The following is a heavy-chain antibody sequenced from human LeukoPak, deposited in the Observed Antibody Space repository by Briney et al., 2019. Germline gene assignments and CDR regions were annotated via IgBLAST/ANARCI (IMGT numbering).Heavy chain of an antibody. D-gene: IGHD6-19*01. J-gene: IGHJ4*02. CDR1: GGSIRSSYYY. CDR2: IYYSGST. V-gene: IGHV4-31*03. Sequence: SETLSLTCTVSGGSIRSSYYYWSWIRQHPGKGLEWIGYIYYSGSTYYNPSLKSRVTISVDTSKSQFSLKLSSVTAADTAVYYCASRGGSGPRGFDYWGQGTLVTVSS. CDR3: ASRGGSGPRGFDY.